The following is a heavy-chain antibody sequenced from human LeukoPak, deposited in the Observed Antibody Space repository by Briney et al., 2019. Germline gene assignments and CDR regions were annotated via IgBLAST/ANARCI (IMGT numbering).Heavy chain of an antibody. CDR3: ARQETGSVGSY. CDR1: GYNFNTYW. Sequence: GESLKISCKGSGYNFNTYWIGWVRQMPGQGLEWMGIIYPGDSDTRYSPSFQGQVTISADKSISTAYLHWSSLRASDTAMYYCARQETGSVGSYWGQGTLVTVSS. CDR2: IYPGDSDT. D-gene: IGHD3-10*01. J-gene: IGHJ4*02. V-gene: IGHV5-51*01.